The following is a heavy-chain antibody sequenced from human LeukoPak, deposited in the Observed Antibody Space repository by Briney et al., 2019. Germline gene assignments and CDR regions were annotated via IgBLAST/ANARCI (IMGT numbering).Heavy chain of an antibody. Sequence: PGGSLRLSCAASGFTFSSYGMHWVRQAPGKGPEWVAVIWYGGSNKYYADSVKGRFTISRDNSKNTLYLQMNSLRAEDTAVYYCARDTSVVGATPGSLGYWGQGTLVTVSS. CDR3: ARDTSVVGATPGSLGY. CDR2: IWYGGSNK. V-gene: IGHV3-33*01. D-gene: IGHD1-26*01. CDR1: GFTFSSYG. J-gene: IGHJ4*02.